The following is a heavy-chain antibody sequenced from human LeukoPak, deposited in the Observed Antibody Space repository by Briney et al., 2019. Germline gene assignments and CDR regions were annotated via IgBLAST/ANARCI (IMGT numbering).Heavy chain of an antibody. CDR1: GYSLSSGYY. CDR2: INHSGST. V-gene: IGHV4-38-2*02. J-gene: IGHJ5*02. Sequence: PSETLSLTCTLSGYSLSSGYYWGWIRQPPGKGLEWIGSINHSGSTYYNTSLKSQVTISVDTSKNQFCLKLSWVTAADTAVYFCARGVSRNWFDPWGQGTLVTVSS. CDR3: ARGVSRNWFDP.